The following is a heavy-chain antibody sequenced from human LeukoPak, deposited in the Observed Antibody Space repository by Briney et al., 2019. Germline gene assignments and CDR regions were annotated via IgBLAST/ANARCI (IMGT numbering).Heavy chain of an antibody. J-gene: IGHJ4*02. V-gene: IGHV4-39*01. Sequence: SETLSLACTVSGGSINSHSYYWGWIRQPPGKGLEWIGSVYYDGTSYSNPSLKSRAAVFVDTSRDQFSLDLSFVTVADTALYYCVRHISTHARSFDSGGERPVVSVPS. CDR3: VRHISTHARSFDS. D-gene: IGHD4-11*01. CDR2: VYYDGTS. CDR1: GGSINSHSYY.